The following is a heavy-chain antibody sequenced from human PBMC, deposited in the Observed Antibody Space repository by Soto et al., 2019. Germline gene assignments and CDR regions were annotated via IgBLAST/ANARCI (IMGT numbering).Heavy chain of an antibody. CDR3: AKTANGWFSAFDI. CDR1: GFTVSNNY. V-gene: IGHV3-53*01. CDR2: IYSSGST. J-gene: IGHJ3*02. D-gene: IGHD6-19*01. Sequence: GGSLRLSCAASGFTVSNNYMTWVRQAPGKGLEWVSFIYSSGSTYYADSVKGRFTISRDNFKNTLYLQMNSLRAEDTAVYYCAKTANGWFSAFDIWGQGTMVTVSS.